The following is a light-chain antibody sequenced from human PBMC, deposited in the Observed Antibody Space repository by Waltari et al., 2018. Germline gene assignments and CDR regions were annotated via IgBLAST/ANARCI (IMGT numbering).Light chain of an antibody. CDR3: QQYHQRPPWT. CDR2: DVS. CDR1: PSVTTN. J-gene: IGKJ1*01. V-gene: IGKV3-15*01. Sequence: ETVLTQSPGILSVSPGERATLSCRASPSVTTNLARYQQKPGLVPRLLIYDVSPRAAGVPARFSGSGSGTEFTLTISSLQSEDFAVYYCQQYHQRPPWTFGPGTKVEMK.